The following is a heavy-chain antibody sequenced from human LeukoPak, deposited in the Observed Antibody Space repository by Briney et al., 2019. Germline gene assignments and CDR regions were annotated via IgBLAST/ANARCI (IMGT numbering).Heavy chain of an antibody. J-gene: IGHJ4*02. CDR1: GFTFSSYA. D-gene: IGHD3-10*01. CDR2: ISGSGGST. CDR3: AKWFGELSGYFDY. V-gene: IGHV3-23*01. Sequence: GGSLRLSCAASGFTFSSYAMSWVRQAPGKGLEWVSVISGSGGSTYYADAVKGRFTISRDNSKNTLYLQMNSLRAEDTAVYYCAKWFGELSGYFDYWGQGTLVTVSS.